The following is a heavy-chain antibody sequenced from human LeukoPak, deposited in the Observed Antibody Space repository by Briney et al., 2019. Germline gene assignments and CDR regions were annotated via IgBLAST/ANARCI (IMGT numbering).Heavy chain of an antibody. CDR3: AKGPKLGDGFHCDS. V-gene: IGHV3-23*01. D-gene: IGHD5-24*01. J-gene: IGHJ4*02. CDR2: ISGYGGNT. Sequence: GGSLRLSCAASGFTFDDYALSWVRQAPGKGLEWVSAISGYGGNTYYAGSVKGRFTISRDISMNTLYLQMNTLRVEDTAVCYCAKGPKLGDGFHCDSWGQGTLVTVSS. CDR1: GFTFDDYA.